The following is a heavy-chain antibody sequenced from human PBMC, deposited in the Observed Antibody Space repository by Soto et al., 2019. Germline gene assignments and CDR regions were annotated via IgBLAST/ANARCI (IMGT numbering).Heavy chain of an antibody. V-gene: IGHV4-39*01. CDR2: MFYGVST. CDR3: ARLPSRHLVDY. J-gene: IGHJ4*02. Sequence: SETLSLTXTVSGSSINSSGYYWGWTRQPPGKGLEWIGSMFYGVSTYYNPSLKSRVTVSVDTSKNQFSLNLRSVTAADTAVYYCARLPSRHLVDYWGQGTLVTVSS. D-gene: IGHD3-3*02. CDR1: GSSINSSGYY.